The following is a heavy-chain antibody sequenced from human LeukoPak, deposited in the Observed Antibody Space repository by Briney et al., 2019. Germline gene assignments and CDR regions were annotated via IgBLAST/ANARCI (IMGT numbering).Heavy chain of an antibody. CDR2: ISSSSSYI. V-gene: IGHV3-21*01. CDR1: GFTFSSYS. Sequence: GGSLRLSCAASGFTFSSYSMNWVRQAPGKGLEWVSSISSSSSYIYYADSVKGRFTISRDNAKNSLYLQMNSLRAEDTAVYYCARDGGSSGWYRVNWFDPWGQGTLVTVSS. J-gene: IGHJ5*02. CDR3: ARDGGSSGWYRVNWFDP. D-gene: IGHD6-19*01.